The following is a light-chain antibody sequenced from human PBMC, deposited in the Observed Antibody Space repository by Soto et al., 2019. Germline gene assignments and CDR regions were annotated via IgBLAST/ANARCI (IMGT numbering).Light chain of an antibody. CDR3: QQYNNWLLT. CDR2: GAS. Sequence: ETGMSQSPATLSVSQGERATLSCRASQSVSSNLAWYQQKPGQAPRLLIYGASTRATGIPARFSGSGSGTEFTLTISSLQSEDFAVYYCQQYNNWLLTFGGGTKVDIK. J-gene: IGKJ4*01. V-gene: IGKV3-15*01. CDR1: QSVSSN.